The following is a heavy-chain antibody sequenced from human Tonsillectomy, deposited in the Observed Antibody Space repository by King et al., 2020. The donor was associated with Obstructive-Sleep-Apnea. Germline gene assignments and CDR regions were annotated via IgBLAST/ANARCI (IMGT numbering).Heavy chain of an antibody. Sequence: QLVQSGAEVKKPGASVKVSCKASGYTFTSYGINWGRQAPGQGLEWMGWISTYNGNTNYAQKLQGRGTMPTDTSTNTAYMELRSLRSDDTAVYYCARKAYCGVDCYFFLDYWGQGTLVTVSS. J-gene: IGHJ4*02. CDR3: ARKAYCGVDCYFFLDY. D-gene: IGHD2-21*02. CDR2: ISTYNGNT. V-gene: IGHV1-18*01. CDR1: GYTFTSYG.